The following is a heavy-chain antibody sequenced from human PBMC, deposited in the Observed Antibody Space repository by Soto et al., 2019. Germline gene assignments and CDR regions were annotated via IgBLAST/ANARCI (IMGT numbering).Heavy chain of an antibody. CDR2: IKQDGSEK. CDR3: ARGSTYDFWSGYIYYAMDV. V-gene: IGHV3-7*03. Sequence: XGSLRLSFAASGFTLRNYCLNWVRQAPGKGLEWVANIKQDGSEKYYVDSVKGRFTISRDNAKNSLYLQMNSLRAEDTAVYFCARGSTYDFWSGYIYYAMDVWGQGTTVTVSS. D-gene: IGHD3-3*01. CDR1: GFTLRNYC. J-gene: IGHJ6*02.